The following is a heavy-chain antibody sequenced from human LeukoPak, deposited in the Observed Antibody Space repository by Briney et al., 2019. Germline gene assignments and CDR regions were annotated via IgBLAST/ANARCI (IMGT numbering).Heavy chain of an antibody. D-gene: IGHD3-9*01. J-gene: IGHJ4*02. CDR3: AVQGGDILTGYLDY. CDR1: GFTLSDYY. V-gene: IGHV3-11*03. CDR2: ISSSGTYI. Sequence: PGGSLRLSCANSGFTLSDYYMSWIRQAPGAGLEWASYISSSGTYINSADSVKGRFTISRDYPKNSLYLQRSSLRAEDTAGYYCAVQGGDILTGYLDYWGQGTLVTVSS.